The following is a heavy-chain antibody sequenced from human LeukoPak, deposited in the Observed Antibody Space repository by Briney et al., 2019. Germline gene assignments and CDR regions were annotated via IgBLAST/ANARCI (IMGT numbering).Heavy chain of an antibody. V-gene: IGHV3-15*01. J-gene: IGHJ4*02. CDR2: IKSKTDGCTT. D-gene: IGHD2-15*01. CDR3: TTHGAVGYCSGGSCPTLFFVDY. CDR1: GFTFSNAW. Sequence: GGSLRLSCAASGFTFSNAWMSWVRQAPGKGLEWVGRIKSKTDGCTTDYAAPVKGTFTISRDDSKNTLYLQMNSLKTEDTAVYYCTTHGAVGYCSGGSCPTLFFVDYWGQGTLVTVSS.